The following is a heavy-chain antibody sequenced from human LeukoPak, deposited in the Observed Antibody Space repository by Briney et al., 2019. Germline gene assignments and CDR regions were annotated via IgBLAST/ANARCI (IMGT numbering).Heavy chain of an antibody. V-gene: IGHV3-23*01. D-gene: IGHD2-21*02. CDR2: ISGGGDNK. CDR1: GFTFSSYA. CDR3: ARESPACGEDCYFDY. J-gene: IGHJ4*02. Sequence: GGSLRLSCAVSGFTFSSYAMSWVRQAPGKGLEWVSGISGGGDNKDYADSVKGRFTISRDNSKNTLYLQMNSLRTDDTAVYYCARESPACGEDCYFDYWGQGTLVTVSS.